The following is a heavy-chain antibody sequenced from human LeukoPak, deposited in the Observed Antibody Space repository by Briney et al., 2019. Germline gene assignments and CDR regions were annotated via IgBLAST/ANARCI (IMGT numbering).Heavy chain of an antibody. D-gene: IGHD1-26*01. V-gene: IGHV4-34*01. Sequence: SETLSLTCAGYNGSFSGYYWSWIRQPPGKGLEWIGEINHSGSTNYNPSLKSRVTISVDTSKNQFSLKLSSVTAADTAVYYCANIVGATDYYGMDVWGQGTTVTVSS. CDR3: ANIVGATDYYGMDV. CDR2: INHSGST. J-gene: IGHJ6*02. CDR1: NGSFSGYY.